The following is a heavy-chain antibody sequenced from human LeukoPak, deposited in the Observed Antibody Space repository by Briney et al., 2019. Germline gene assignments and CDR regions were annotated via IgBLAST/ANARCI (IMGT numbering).Heavy chain of an antibody. CDR2: IYYSGST. CDR1: GGSISSYY. V-gene: IGHV4-59*08. CDR3: ARLRRDYYGSGAHEFDI. J-gene: IGHJ3*02. D-gene: IGHD3-10*01. Sequence: PSETLSLTCTVSGGSISSYYWSWIRQPPGKGLEWIGYIYYSGSTNYNPSLKSRVTISVDTSKNQFSLKLSSVTAADTAVYYCARLRRDYYGSGAHEFDIWGQGTMVTVSS.